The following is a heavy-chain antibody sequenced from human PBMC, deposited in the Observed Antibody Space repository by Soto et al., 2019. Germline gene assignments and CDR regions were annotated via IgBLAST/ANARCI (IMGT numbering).Heavy chain of an antibody. CDR1: GGTFSSYA. V-gene: IGHV1-69*01. J-gene: IGHJ6*02. CDR3: AREARITGRDYGMDV. D-gene: IGHD1-20*01. CDR2: IIPIFGTA. Sequence: QVQLVQSGAEVKKPGSSVKVSCTASGGTFSSYAISWVRQAPGQGLEWMGGIIPIFGTANYAQKFQGRVTITADESTSTAYMELSSLRSEDMAVYYCAREARITGRDYGMDVWGQGTTVTVSS.